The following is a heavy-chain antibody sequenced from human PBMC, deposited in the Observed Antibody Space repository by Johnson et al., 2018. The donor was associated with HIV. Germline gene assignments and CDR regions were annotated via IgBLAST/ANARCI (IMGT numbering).Heavy chain of an antibody. V-gene: IGHV3-9*01. J-gene: IGHJ3*02. CDR2: ISWNSGSI. CDR3: AKGPYSSGWDSGGGAFDI. CDR1: GFTFDDYD. Sequence: VQLVESGGGLVQPGRSLRLSCAASGFTFDDYDMHWVRQAPGNGLEWVSGISWNSGSIGYADSVKGRFTISRDNAKNSLYLQMNSLRAEDTALYHCAKGPYSSGWDSGGGAFDIWGQGTMVTVSS. D-gene: IGHD6-19*01.